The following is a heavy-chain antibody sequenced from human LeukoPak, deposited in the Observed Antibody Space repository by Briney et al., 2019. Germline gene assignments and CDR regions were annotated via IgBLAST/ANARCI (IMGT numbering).Heavy chain of an antibody. V-gene: IGHV1-24*01. D-gene: IGHD6-19*01. CDR3: ATGPSGWYSPTFQH. J-gene: IGHJ1*01. CDR1: GYTLTELS. CDR2: FDPEDGET. Sequence: ASVKVSCKVSGYTLTELSMHWVRQAPGKGLEWMGGFDPEDGETIYAQKFQGRVTMTEDTSTDTAYMELSSLRSEDTAVYYCATGPSGWYSPTFQHWGQGTLVTVSS.